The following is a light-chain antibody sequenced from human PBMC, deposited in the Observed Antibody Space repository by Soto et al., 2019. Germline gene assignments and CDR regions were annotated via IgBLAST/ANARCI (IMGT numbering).Light chain of an antibody. CDR1: QSFSTW. CDR2: DVS. CDR3: QQYYRYPLT. V-gene: IGKV1-5*01. Sequence: GDRVTITCRARQSFSTWLAWYQQKPGRAPNLLIYDVSNLESGVPSRFSRSGSGTEFTRTISFLQTDDFASYYCQQYYRYPLTFGGGTTVEIK. J-gene: IGKJ4*01.